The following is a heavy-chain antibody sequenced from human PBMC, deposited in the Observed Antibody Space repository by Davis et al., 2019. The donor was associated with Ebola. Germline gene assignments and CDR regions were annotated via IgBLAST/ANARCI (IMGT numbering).Heavy chain of an antibody. Sequence: ASVKVSCKASGYTFTSYDINWVRQATGQGLEWMGWMNPNSGNTGYAQRFQGRVTMTRNTSISTAYMELSSLRSEDTAVYYCARDLGYCTNGVCYTFWFDPWGQGTLVTVSS. D-gene: IGHD2-8*01. J-gene: IGHJ5*02. CDR2: MNPNSGNT. V-gene: IGHV1-8*01. CDR3: ARDLGYCTNGVCYTFWFDP. CDR1: GYTFTSYD.